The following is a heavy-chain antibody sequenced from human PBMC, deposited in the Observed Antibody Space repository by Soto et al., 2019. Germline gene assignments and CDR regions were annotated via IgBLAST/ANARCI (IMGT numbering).Heavy chain of an antibody. J-gene: IGHJ1*01. CDR1: GFIFSDYA. CDR2: ISPAGTNQ. V-gene: IGHV3-30-3*01. Sequence: HLGGSLRLSCVASGFIFSDYAMHWARQAPGKGLEWVALISPAGTNQYYADSAKGRFTISRDNSKNTLYLQMNSLRPEDTGLYYCARENSRISPRLFQHWGHGTLVTVSS. D-gene: IGHD6-6*01. CDR3: ARENSRISPRLFQH.